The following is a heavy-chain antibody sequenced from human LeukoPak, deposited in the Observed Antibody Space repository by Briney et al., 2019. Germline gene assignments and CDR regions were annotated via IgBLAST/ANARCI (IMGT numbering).Heavy chain of an antibody. D-gene: IGHD2-2*01. CDR1: GYTFTGYY. CDR3: ARLHVVVPAAIDH. J-gene: IGHJ5*02. CDR2: INPNSGGT. V-gene: IGHV1-2*02. Sequence: ASVKVSCKASGYTFTGYYMHWVRQAPGQGLEWMGWINPNSGGTNYAQKFQGRVTMTRDTSISTAYMELSRLRSDDTAVYYCARLHVVVPAAIDHWGQGTLVTVS.